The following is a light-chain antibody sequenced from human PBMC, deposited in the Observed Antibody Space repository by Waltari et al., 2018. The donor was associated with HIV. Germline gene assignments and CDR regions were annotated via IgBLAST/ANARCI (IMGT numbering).Light chain of an antibody. Sequence: QSVLTQPPSASGTPGQRVTISCSGASSNIGSNTVNWYQQSPGTAPKLLIYSNNRRSSGVPDRCSGSKSCTSASLAISGLQSEDEADYYCSAWDDSVTGPVFGGGTKLTVL. CDR3: SAWDDSVTGPV. V-gene: IGLV1-44*01. J-gene: IGLJ3*02. CDR2: SNN. CDR1: SSNIGSNT.